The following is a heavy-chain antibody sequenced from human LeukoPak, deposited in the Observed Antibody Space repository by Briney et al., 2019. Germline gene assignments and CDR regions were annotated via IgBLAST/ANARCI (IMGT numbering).Heavy chain of an antibody. V-gene: IGHV4-59*12. J-gene: IGHJ4*02. CDR3: ARYYYDSTPFNY. D-gene: IGHD3-22*01. CDR1: GGSISSYY. CDR2: IYYSGST. Sequence: SETLSLTCTVSGGSISSYYWSWIRQPPGKGLEWIGYIYYSGSTNYNPSLKSRVTISVDTSKNQFSLKLSSVTAADTAVYYCARYYYDSTPFNYWGQGTLVTVSS.